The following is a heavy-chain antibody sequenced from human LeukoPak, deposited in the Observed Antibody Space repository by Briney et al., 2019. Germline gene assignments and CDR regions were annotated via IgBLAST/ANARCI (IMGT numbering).Heavy chain of an antibody. D-gene: IGHD2-21*02. V-gene: IGHV3-48*01. CDR3: AREDIVVVTATHFDY. Sequence: GGSLRLSCAASGFTFSCYSMNWVRQAPGKGLEWVSYISSSSSTIYYADSVKGRFTISRDNAKNSLYLQMNSLRAEDTAVYYCAREDIVVVTATHFDYWGQGTLVTVSS. J-gene: IGHJ4*02. CDR1: GFTFSCYS. CDR2: ISSSSSTI.